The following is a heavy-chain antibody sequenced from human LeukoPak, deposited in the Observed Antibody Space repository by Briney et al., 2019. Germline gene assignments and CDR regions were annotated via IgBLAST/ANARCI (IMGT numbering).Heavy chain of an antibody. V-gene: IGHV1-18*01. Sequence: ASVKVSCKASGYTFTSYGISWVRQAPGQGLEWVGWISAYNGNTNYAQKLQGRVTMTTDTSTSTAYMELRSLRSDDTAVYYCARVTSDYDFWGGYANDYWGQGTLVTVSS. CDR3: ARVTSDYDFWGGYANDY. J-gene: IGHJ4*02. CDR1: GYTFTSYG. D-gene: IGHD3-3*01. CDR2: ISAYNGNT.